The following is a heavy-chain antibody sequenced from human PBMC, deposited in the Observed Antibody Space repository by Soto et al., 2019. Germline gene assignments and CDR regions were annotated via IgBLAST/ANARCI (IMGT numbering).Heavy chain of an antibody. CDR2: ISGSGGTT. J-gene: IGHJ4*02. CDR1: GFTFSSYA. Sequence: EVQLLESGGGLVQPGGSLRLSCAASGFTFSSYAMTWVRQAPGKGPEWVSGISGSGGTTYYADSVKGRFTISRDNSKNTLYLQMNSLRVEETAVYYCAKDLLVGATIALDYWGQGTRVTVSS. V-gene: IGHV3-23*01. D-gene: IGHD5-12*01. CDR3: AKDLLVGATIALDY.